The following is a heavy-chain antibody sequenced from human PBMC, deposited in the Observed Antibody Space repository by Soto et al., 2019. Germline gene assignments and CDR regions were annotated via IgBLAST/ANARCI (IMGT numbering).Heavy chain of an antibody. CDR3: ARATHGHYVPVSLDT. CDR1: GFSFRSYA. V-gene: IGHV3-33*03. J-gene: IGHJ3*02. CDR2: IWSDGSDE. Sequence: GGSLRLSCAASGFSFRSYAIHWVRQAPGKGLEWVAVIWSDGSDEYYVDSVKGRFSISRDNSRNTVSLQMNSLRVGDTAVYYCARATHGHYVPVSLDTWGQGTMVTVSS. D-gene: IGHD4-17*01.